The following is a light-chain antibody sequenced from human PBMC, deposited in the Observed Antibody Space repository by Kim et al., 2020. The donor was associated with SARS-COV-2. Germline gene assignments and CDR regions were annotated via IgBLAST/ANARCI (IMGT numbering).Light chain of an antibody. CDR1: QRIGTY. CDR3: QQSNSVPFT. CDR2: AAS. J-gene: IGKJ3*01. V-gene: IGKV1-39*01. Sequence: DIQMTQSPSSLSASVGDRVTITCRASQRIGTYLIWYQKKPGEAPKLLIYAASSLQSGVPSRFSGSGSGRDFTLTISSLQPEDSATYYCQQSNSVPFTFGPGTKVDIK.